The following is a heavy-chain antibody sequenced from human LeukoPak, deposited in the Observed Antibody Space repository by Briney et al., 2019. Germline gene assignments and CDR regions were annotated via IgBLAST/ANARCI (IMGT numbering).Heavy chain of an antibody. CDR2: ISSSSSTI. CDR1: GFTFSSYS. J-gene: IGHJ6*04. D-gene: IGHD3-10*02. Sequence: GGSLRLSCAASGFTFSSYSMNWVRQAPGKGLERVSYISSSSSTIYYADSVKGRFTISRDNAKNSLYLQMNSLRAEDTAVYYCAELGITMIGGVWGKGTTVTTSS. V-gene: IGHV3-48*01. CDR3: AELGITMIGGV.